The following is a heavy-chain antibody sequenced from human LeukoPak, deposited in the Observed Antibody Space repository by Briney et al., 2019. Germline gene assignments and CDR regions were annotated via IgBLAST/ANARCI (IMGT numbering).Heavy chain of an antibody. Sequence: ASVKVSCKASGYTFTSYGISWVRQAPGQGLEWMGWISAYNGNTNYAQKLQGRVTMTTDTSTSTAYMELRSLRSDDTAVYYCARDPYYYDSSGYYGNYFDYWGQGTLVTVSS. CDR2: ISAYNGNT. CDR1: GYTFTSYG. CDR3: ARDPYYYDSSGYYGNYFDY. D-gene: IGHD3-22*01. J-gene: IGHJ4*02. V-gene: IGHV1-18*01.